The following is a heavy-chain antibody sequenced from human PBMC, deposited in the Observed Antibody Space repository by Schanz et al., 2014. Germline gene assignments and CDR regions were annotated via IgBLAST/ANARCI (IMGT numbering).Heavy chain of an antibody. V-gene: IGHV3-7*02. J-gene: IGHJ4*02. CDR3: VSQTGSPNY. Sequence: EVQLMESGGGLVKPGGSLRLSCVASGFAFSDYWMSWVRQAPGKGPEWVANIKHDGSVKDYVDSVEGRFTISRDNAKRSLFLQMNSLRVEDTAVYFCVSQTGSPNYWGQGTLVTVSS. CDR2: IKHDGSVK. D-gene: IGHD6-13*01. CDR1: GFAFSDYW.